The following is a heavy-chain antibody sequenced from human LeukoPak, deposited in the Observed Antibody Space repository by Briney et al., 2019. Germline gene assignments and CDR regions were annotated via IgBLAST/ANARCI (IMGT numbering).Heavy chain of an antibody. CDR1: GFTFSSYW. Sequence: GGSLRLSCVASGFTFSSYWMHWVRQDPRKGLVWVSRINGDGRNINYADSVRGRFTISRDNAKNTLYLQMNTLRAEDTAVYYCARALYNHGWFPDYFDSWGQGTLVTVSS. CDR2: INGDGRNI. J-gene: IGHJ4*02. V-gene: IGHV3-74*01. CDR3: ARALYNHGWFPDYFDS. D-gene: IGHD1-14*01.